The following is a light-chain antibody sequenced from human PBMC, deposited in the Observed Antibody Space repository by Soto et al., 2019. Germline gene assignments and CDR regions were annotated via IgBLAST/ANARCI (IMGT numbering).Light chain of an antibody. CDR1: SSDVGTYDY. CDR2: DVK. V-gene: IGLV2-11*01. CDR3: CSYAGSYTLEV. Sequence: SVLTQPRSVSGSPGQSVTISCTGTSSDVGTYDYVSWYQQHPGQAPKLMIFDVKYRPSGVPDRFSGSKSGNTASLTISGLQADDEADYYCCSYAGSYTLEVFGGGTKLTVL. J-gene: IGLJ2*01.